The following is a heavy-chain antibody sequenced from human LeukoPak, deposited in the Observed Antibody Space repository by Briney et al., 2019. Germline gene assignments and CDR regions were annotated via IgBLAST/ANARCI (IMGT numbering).Heavy chain of an antibody. CDR2: IYNIETT. CDR3: ARDLAGSSSGFGY. V-gene: IGHV4-4*08. J-gene: IGHJ4*02. D-gene: IGHD6-13*01. Sequence: PSETLSLTCTVSGGSISTHYWSWVRQPPGKGLEWIGYIYNIETTDYNPSLKSRVTISVDTSNNQFSLKLSSVTAADTAVYYCARDLAGSSSGFGYWGQGTLVTVSS. CDR1: GGSISTHY.